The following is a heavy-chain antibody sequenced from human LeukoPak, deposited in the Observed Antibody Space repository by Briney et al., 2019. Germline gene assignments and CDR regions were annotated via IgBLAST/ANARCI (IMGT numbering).Heavy chain of an antibody. D-gene: IGHD3-10*01. CDR3: AREGETFYYGSGSYCDY. V-gene: IGHV3-30-3*01. J-gene: IGHJ4*02. Sequence: GGSLRLSCAASGFTFSSYAMHWVRQAPGKGLEWVAVISYDGSNKYYADSVKGRFTISRDNSKNTLYLQMNSLRAEDTAVYYCAREGETFYYGSGSYCDYWGQGTLVTVSS. CDR1: GFTFSSYA. CDR2: ISYDGSNK.